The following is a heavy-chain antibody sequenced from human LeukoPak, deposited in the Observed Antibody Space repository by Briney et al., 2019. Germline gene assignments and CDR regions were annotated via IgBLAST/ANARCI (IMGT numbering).Heavy chain of an antibody. Sequence: GGSLRLSCAASGFTFSSYSMNWVRQAPGKGLEWVSYISSSSSTIYYADSVKGRFTISRDNAKNSLYLQMNSLRAEDTAVYYCARVNKGDWFDPWGQGTLVTVSS. V-gene: IGHV3-48*01. D-gene: IGHD2/OR15-2a*01. CDR3: ARVNKGDWFDP. CDR2: ISSSSSTI. J-gene: IGHJ5*02. CDR1: GFTFSSYS.